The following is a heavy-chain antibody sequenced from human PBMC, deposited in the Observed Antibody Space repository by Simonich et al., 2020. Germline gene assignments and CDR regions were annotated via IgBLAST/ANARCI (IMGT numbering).Heavy chain of an antibody. CDR3: ARHAGFAFDI. V-gene: IGHV4-39*01. CDR2: NYYSGST. CDR1: GGSISSSSYS. Sequence: QLQLQESGPGLVKPSETLSLTCTVSGGSISSSSYSWGRIRQPPGKGLEWIGSNYYSGSTYSTPSLKSRVTIAVETSKNQFSRKRSSVTAADTAVYYCARHAGFAFDIWGQGTMVTVSS. J-gene: IGHJ3*02. D-gene: IGHD6-13*01.